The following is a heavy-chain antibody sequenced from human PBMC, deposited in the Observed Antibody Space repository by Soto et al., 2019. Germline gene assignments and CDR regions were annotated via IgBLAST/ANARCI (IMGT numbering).Heavy chain of an antibody. D-gene: IGHD3-22*01. Sequence: ASVKVSCKASGYTFTSYGISWVRQAPGQGLEWMGWTSAYNGNTNYAQKLQGRVTMTTDTSTSTAYMELRSLRSDDTAVYYCARDHDPLDSSAYPTYFDYWGQGTLVTVSS. CDR2: TSAYNGNT. CDR1: GYTFTSYG. V-gene: IGHV1-18*01. CDR3: ARDHDPLDSSAYPTYFDY. J-gene: IGHJ4*02.